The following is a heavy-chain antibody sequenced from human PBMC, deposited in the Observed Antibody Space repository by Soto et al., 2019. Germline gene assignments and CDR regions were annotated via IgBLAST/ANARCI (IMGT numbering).Heavy chain of an antibody. CDR3: ARASGGDFVKYGMDV. CDR2: IWYDGSNE. D-gene: IGHD2-21*02. V-gene: IGHV3-33*01. CDR1: GFTFSSYG. Sequence: QPGGSLRLSCAASGFTFSSYGMHWVRQAPGKGLEWVAVIWYDGSNEYSADSVTGRFTISRDNSKNTLYLQMNSLTAEDTAVYYCARASGGDFVKYGMDVWGQGTTVTVSS. J-gene: IGHJ6*02.